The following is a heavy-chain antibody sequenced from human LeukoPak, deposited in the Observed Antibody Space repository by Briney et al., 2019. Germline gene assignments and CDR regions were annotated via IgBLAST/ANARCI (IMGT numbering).Heavy chain of an antibody. CDR1: GYTFTGCY. CDR2: INPNSGGT. Sequence: ASVKVSCKASGYTFTGCYMHWVRQAPGQGLEWMGWINPNSGGTNYAQKFQGRVTMTRDTSISTAYMELSRLRSDDTAVYYCARGRITMIVVVIRDNWFDPWGQGTLVTVSS. J-gene: IGHJ5*02. V-gene: IGHV1-2*02. CDR3: ARGRITMIVVVIRDNWFDP. D-gene: IGHD3-22*01.